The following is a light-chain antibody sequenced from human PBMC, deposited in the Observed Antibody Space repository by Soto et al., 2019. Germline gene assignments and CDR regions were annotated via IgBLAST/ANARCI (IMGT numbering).Light chain of an antibody. V-gene: IGLV2-14*01. CDR1: SSDVGDYNY. CDR2: DVS. Sequence: QSVLTQPASVSGSPGQSITISCTGTSSDVGDYNYVSWYQQDPGKAPKLMIYDVSNRPSGVSNRVSGSKSGHTASLTISGLQAEDEADYYCSSYTSSSTLVVFGGGTKVTVL. J-gene: IGLJ2*01. CDR3: SSYTSSSTLVV.